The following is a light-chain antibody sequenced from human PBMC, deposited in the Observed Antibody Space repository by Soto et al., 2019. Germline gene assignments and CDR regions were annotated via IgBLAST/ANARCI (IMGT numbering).Light chain of an antibody. J-gene: IGKJ2*01. V-gene: IGKV1-5*01. CDR1: QSVSGW. Sequence: DIQMTQSPSTLSASVGDRVTITCRATQSVSGWLAWYQQKPGKAPNLLIYDASSLESGVPSRFSGGGSGTDFTLTISSLQPDDFATYYCQQYNTCPYTFGQGTKLEIK. CDR3: QQYNTCPYT. CDR2: DAS.